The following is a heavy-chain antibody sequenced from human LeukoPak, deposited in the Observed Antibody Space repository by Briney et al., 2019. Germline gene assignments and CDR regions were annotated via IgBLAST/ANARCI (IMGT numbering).Heavy chain of an antibody. CDR2: IKQDGSKK. CDR1: GFIFSPYA. V-gene: IGHV3-7*01. Sequence: GGSLRLSCAASGFIFSPYAMSRVRQAPGKGLEWVANIKQDGSKKYYVDSVKGRFTISRDNAKNSLYLQMNSLRAEDTAVYYCARDTPLGCFDYWGQGTLVTVSS. CDR3: ARDTPLGCFDY. J-gene: IGHJ4*02. D-gene: IGHD2-15*01.